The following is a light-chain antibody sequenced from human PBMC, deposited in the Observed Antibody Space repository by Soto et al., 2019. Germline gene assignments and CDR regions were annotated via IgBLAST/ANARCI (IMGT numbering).Light chain of an antibody. CDR2: GAS. CDR1: QSVSSN. V-gene: IGKV3-15*01. J-gene: IGKJ2*01. CDR3: HKYNNWPYT. Sequence: EIVMTHSPATLSVSPGERAALSCRAIQSVSSNFAWYQQKPGQAPMLLIYGASTRATGIPARFSGSGYGTEFTRTSSSLQSEDLAVYYCHKYNNWPYTCGQGTKLEIK.